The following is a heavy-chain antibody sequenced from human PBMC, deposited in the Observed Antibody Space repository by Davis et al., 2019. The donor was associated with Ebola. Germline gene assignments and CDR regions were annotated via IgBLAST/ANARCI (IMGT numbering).Heavy chain of an antibody. Sequence: GESLKISCAASGFTFSSYAMSWVRQAPGTGLEWVSAISGSGGSTYYADSVKGRFTISRDNSKNTLYLQMNSLRAEDTAVYYCAKDGSGITMIGYYFDYWGQGTLVTVSS. J-gene: IGHJ4*02. CDR2: ISGSGGST. CDR3: AKDGSGITMIGYYFDY. V-gene: IGHV3-23*01. CDR1: GFTFSSYA. D-gene: IGHD3-22*01.